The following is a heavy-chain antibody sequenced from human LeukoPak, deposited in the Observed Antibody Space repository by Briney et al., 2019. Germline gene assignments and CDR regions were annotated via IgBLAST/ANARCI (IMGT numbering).Heavy chain of an antibody. V-gene: IGHV1-69*13. Sequence: SVKVSCKASGGTFSSYAISWVRQAPGQGLEWMGGIIPIFGTANYAQKFQGRVTITADESTSTAYMELSSLRSEDTAVYYCARFLVPRAGQWLVEGYYFDYWGQGTLVTVSS. J-gene: IGHJ4*02. CDR2: IIPIFGTA. D-gene: IGHD6-19*01. CDR3: ARFLVPRAGQWLVEGYYFDY. CDR1: GGTFSSYA.